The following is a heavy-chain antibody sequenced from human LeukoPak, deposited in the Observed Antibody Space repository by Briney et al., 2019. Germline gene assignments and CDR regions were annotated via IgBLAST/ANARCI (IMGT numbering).Heavy chain of an antibody. J-gene: IGHJ4*02. CDR3: AREDSSSWAIDF. Sequence: ASVKVSCKASGYTFTGYYMHWVRLAPGQGLEWMGWINPNSGDTNYAEKFQGRVTMTRDTSISTAYMEVSSLRSDDTAVYYCAREDSSSWAIDFWGQGTLVTVSS. CDR1: GYTFTGYY. V-gene: IGHV1-2*02. D-gene: IGHD6-6*01. CDR2: INPNSGDT.